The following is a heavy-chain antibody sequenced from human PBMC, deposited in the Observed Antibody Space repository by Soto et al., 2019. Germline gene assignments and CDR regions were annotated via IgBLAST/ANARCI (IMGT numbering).Heavy chain of an antibody. V-gene: IGHV3-74*01. CDR3: ARDPEGDYYDSSGTTNDY. CDR2: INSDGSST. J-gene: IGHJ4*02. CDR1: GITFRSYW. D-gene: IGHD3-22*01. Sequence: EVQLVESGGGLVQPGGSLRLSCAASGITFRSYWMHWVRQAPGKGLMWVSRINSDGSSTSYADSVKGRFTISRDNAKNTLYLQMNSLRAEDTAVYYCARDPEGDYYDSSGTTNDYWGQGTLATVSS.